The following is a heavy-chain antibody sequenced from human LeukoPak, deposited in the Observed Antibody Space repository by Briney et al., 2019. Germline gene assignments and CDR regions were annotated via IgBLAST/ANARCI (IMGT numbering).Heavy chain of an antibody. CDR2: IKKDGSEK. CDR3: ASQIVGAVDY. D-gene: IGHD1-26*01. J-gene: IGHJ4*02. CDR1: GFTFSSYW. V-gene: IGHV3-7*01. Sequence: PGGSLRLSCVASGFTFSSYWMSWVRQAPGKGLEWVANIKKDGSEKYYVDSVKGRFTISRDNAKNSLYLQMNSLRAEDTAVYYCASQIVGAVDYWGQGTLVTVSS.